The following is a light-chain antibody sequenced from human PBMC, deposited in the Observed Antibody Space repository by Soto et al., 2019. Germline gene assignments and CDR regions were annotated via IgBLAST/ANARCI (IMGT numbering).Light chain of an antibody. J-gene: IGLJ1*01. CDR3: GSWDNILRAYV. CDR1: GSNLGRNY. Sequence: QSVLTQPPSVSATPGQKVTISCSGSGSNLGRNYVSRYQQLPGTAPKLLIYDNVYRFSGIPDRFSASKSGTSATLGITGLQTGDEGDYYCGSWDNILRAYVFGTGTKLTVL. V-gene: IGLV1-51*01. CDR2: DNV.